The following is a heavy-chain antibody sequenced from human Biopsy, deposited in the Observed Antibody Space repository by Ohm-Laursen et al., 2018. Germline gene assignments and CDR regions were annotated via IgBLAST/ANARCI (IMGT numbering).Heavy chain of an antibody. Sequence: SETLSLTCAVSGFSISSGYYWGWIRQPPGKGLEWIGSVYDSGKSYYNPSLKSRVTISVDVSKNQFSLKLSSVTAADTAVYHCARDRFDLLTPNWFDPWGQRTLVTVSS. CDR3: ARDRFDLLTPNWFDP. V-gene: IGHV4-38-2*02. D-gene: IGHD3-9*01. J-gene: IGHJ5*02. CDR2: VYDSGKS. CDR1: GFSISSGYY.